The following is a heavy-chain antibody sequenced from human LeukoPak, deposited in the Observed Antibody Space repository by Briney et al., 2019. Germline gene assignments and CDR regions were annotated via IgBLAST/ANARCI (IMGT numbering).Heavy chain of an antibody. CDR2: IFYSGST. Sequence: SETLSLTCTVSSGSISTSNYYWGWVRQPPGKALEWIGNIFYSGSTYYSPSLKSRVTISLDTSRNQFSLKLSSVTAADTAVYYCARVLYYYDSSGYYGNYYYYYMDVWGKGTTVTVSS. CDR1: SGSISTSNYY. D-gene: IGHD3-22*01. J-gene: IGHJ6*03. CDR3: ARVLYYYDSSGYYGNYYYYYMDV. V-gene: IGHV4-39*07.